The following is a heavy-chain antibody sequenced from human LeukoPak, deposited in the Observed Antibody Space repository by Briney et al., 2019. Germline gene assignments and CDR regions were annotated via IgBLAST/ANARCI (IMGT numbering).Heavy chain of an antibody. D-gene: IGHD3-22*01. CDR3: ARSFGGYYDSSGYSKGGVRDAFDI. CDR1: GFTFSSYD. V-gene: IGHV3-13*01. CDR2: IGTAGDT. J-gene: IGHJ3*02. Sequence: GGSLRLSCAASGFTFSSYDMHWVRQATGKGLEWVSAIGTAGDTYYPGSVKGRFTISRENAKNSLYLQMNSLRAGDTAVYYCARSFGGYYDSSGYSKGGVRDAFDIWGQGTMVTVSS.